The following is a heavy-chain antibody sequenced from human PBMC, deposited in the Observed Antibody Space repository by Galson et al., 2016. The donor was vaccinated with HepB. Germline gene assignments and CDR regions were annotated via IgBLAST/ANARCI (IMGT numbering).Heavy chain of an antibody. D-gene: IGHD3-3*01. J-gene: IGHJ4*02. V-gene: IGHV1-24*01. Sequence: SVKVSCKVSGDTLSDLAIRWVRQAPGKGLEWMGGFNPEQGETVYAQTFQDSVTMTEDTSTSTAYMDLGSLRPDDSAVYYCATNGGDSWSGFDNWGQGTLVTVSS. CDR3: ATNGGDSWSGFDN. CDR1: GDTLSDLA. CDR2: FNPEQGET.